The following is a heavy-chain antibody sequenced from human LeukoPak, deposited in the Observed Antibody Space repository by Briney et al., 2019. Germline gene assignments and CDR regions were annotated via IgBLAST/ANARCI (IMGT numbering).Heavy chain of an antibody. CDR2: IYYSGST. CDR1: GGSISSSSYY. V-gene: IGHV4-39*01. CDR3: ARTSRRGSGSYYFDY. Sequence: PSETLSLTCTVSGGSISSSSYYWGWIRQPPGKGLEWIGSIYYSGSTYYNPSLKSRVTISVDTSKNQFSLKLSSVIAADTAVYYCARTSRRGSGSYYFDYWGQGTLVTVSS. D-gene: IGHD3-10*01. J-gene: IGHJ4*02.